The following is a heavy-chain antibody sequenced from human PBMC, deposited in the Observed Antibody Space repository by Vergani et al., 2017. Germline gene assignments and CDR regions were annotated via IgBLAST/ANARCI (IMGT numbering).Heavy chain of an antibody. CDR1: GFTFDDYA. Sequence: EVQLVESGGGLVQPGRSLRLSCAASGFTFDDYAMHWVRQAPGKGLEWVSGISWNSGSIGYADSVKGRFTISRDNAKNSLYLQMNSLRAEDTALYYCTKGREEWIIAARPRYYYYGMDVWGQGTTVTVPS. CDR3: TKGREEWIIAARPRYYYYGMDV. CDR2: ISWNSGSI. V-gene: IGHV3-9*01. D-gene: IGHD6-6*01. J-gene: IGHJ6*02.